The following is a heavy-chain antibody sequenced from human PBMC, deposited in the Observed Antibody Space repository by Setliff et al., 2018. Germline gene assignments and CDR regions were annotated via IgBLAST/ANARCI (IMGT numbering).Heavy chain of an antibody. CDR1: GGTFSSYG. D-gene: IGHD3-22*01. CDR2: TIPIFCTT. CDR3: VREGVDSRSSTDYRYYMDV. Sequence: GPSVKVSCKASGGTFSSYGISWVRQAPGQGLEWMGGTIPIFCTTDYAQKFQGRVTIITDESTSTAFMQLSSLRSEDTAVYYCVREGVDSRSSTDYRYYMDVWGKGTTVTVSS. V-gene: IGHV1-69*05. J-gene: IGHJ6*03.